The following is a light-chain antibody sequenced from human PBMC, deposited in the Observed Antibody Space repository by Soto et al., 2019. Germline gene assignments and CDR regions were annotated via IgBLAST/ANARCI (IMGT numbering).Light chain of an antibody. CDR2: GAS. J-gene: IGKJ4*01. V-gene: IGKV3-15*01. Sequence: EIVMSQSPASLSVSPGERATLSCRASQSISSNLAWYQHKPGQAPRLLIYGASTRATGVAARFSGSGSGTEFTLTISSLQSEDFAVYYCQQYSTWPSALTFGGGTKVQI. CDR1: QSISSN. CDR3: QQYSTWPSALT.